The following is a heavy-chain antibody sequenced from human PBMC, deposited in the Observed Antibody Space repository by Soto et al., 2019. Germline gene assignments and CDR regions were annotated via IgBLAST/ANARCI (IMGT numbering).Heavy chain of an antibody. CDR1: GFTFGSYW. Sequence: VGSLRLSCAASGFTFGSYWMNWVRQAPGKGLVWVSRIDSDGSSTTYADSVKGRFTTSRDNAKNTLYLQMSSLRVEDTAVYYCARGRPYGMDVWGQGTTVTVSS. CDR3: ARGRPYGMDV. CDR2: IDSDGSST. J-gene: IGHJ6*02. V-gene: IGHV3-74*01.